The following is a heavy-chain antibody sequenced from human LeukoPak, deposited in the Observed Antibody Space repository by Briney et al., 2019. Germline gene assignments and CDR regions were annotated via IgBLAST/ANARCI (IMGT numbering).Heavy chain of an antibody. J-gene: IGHJ4*02. D-gene: IGHD6-6*01. CDR3: ARPVLPQIVSYLGY. CDR2: IKQDGSGK. V-gene: IGHV3-7*01. Sequence: PGGSLRLSCAASGFTFSSYWMSWVRQAPGKGLEWVANIKQDGSGKYYVDSVKGRFTISRDNAKNSLYLQMNSLRAEDTAVYYCARPVLPQIVSYLGYWGQGTLVTVSS. CDR1: GFTFSSYW.